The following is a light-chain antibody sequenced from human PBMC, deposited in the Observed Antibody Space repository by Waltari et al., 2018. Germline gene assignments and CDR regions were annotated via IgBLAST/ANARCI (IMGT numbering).Light chain of an antibody. V-gene: IGKV1-27*01. CDR3: QEYNSGPLT. J-gene: IGKJ4*01. CDR2: AAS. Sequence: DIQMTQSPSSLSTSVGDRVTITCRASQGISNYLPWYQQKSGKVPNLLIYAASTLQSGVPSRFSGRGSGTDFTLTISSLQPEDVATYYCQEYNSGPLTFGGGTKVEIK. CDR1: QGISNY.